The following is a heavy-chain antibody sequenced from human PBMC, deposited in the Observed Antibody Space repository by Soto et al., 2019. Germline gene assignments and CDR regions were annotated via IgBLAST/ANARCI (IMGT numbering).Heavy chain of an antibody. D-gene: IGHD2-8*01. V-gene: IGHV4-31*03. CDR2: IYYSGST. J-gene: IGHJ6*02. CDR3: ARSMVYAMTYYYGMDV. CDR1: GGSISSGGYY. Sequence: LSLTCTVSGGSISSGGYYWSWIRQDPWKGLEWIGYIYYSGSTYYNPSLKSRVTISVDTSKNQFSLKLSSVTAADTAVYYCARSMVYAMTYYYGMDVWGQGTTVTVSS.